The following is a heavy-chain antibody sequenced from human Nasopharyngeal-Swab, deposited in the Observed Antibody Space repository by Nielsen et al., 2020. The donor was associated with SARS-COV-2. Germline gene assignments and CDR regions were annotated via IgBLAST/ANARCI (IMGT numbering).Heavy chain of an antibody. D-gene: IGHD3-10*01. V-gene: IGHV7-4-1*02. CDR1: GYTFTSYA. CDR2: INTNTGNP. J-gene: IGHJ4*02. Sequence: VSVNVSCKASGYTFTSYAMHWVRQAPGQGLEWMGWINTNTGNPTYAQGFTGRFVFSLDTSVSPAYLQISSLKAEDTTVYYCARDGPEVQFGLDYWGQGTLVTVSS. CDR3: ARDGPEVQFGLDY.